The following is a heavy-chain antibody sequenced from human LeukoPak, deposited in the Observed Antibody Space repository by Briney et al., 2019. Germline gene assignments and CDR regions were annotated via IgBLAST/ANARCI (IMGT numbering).Heavy chain of an antibody. J-gene: IGHJ4*02. CDR1: GYTFSRYW. V-gene: IGHV3-74*01. Sequence: GGSLRLSCAASGYTFSRYWMHWVRQTPGKGLVWVSRTDEHGSITDYADSVRGRFTISRDNAKNTLYLQMNSLRAEDTAVYYCARDMGGSGSYWGQGALVTVSS. D-gene: IGHD3-10*01. CDR2: TDEHGSIT. CDR3: ARDMGGSGSY.